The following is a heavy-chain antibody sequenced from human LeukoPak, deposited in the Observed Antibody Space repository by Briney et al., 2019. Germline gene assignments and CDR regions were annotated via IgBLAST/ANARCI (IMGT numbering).Heavy chain of an antibody. CDR2: ITGNSGST. CDR1: GFIFDDYT. V-gene: IGHV3-9*01. D-gene: IGHD7-27*01. CDR3: AKGNWGNAFDI. Sequence: GGSLRLSCAASGFIFDDYTIHRVRQPPGKGLEWVSGITGNSGSTDYADSVRGRFTISRDNAKNSLYLQMSTLREDDTALYYCAKGNWGNAFDIWGQGTMVTVSS. J-gene: IGHJ3*02.